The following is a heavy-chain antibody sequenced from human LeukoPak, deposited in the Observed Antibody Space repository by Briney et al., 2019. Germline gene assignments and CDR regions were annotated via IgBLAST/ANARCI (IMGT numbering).Heavy chain of an antibody. Sequence: GGSLRLSCAASGFTFSSYAMHWVRQAPGKGLEWVAVISYDGSNKYYADSVKGRFTISRDNSKNTLYLQMNSLRAEDTAVYYCARDHTKEMATTPLDYWGQGTLVTVSS. J-gene: IGHJ4*02. CDR2: ISYDGSNK. D-gene: IGHD5-24*01. CDR1: GFTFSSYA. CDR3: ARDHTKEMATTPLDY. V-gene: IGHV3-30*04.